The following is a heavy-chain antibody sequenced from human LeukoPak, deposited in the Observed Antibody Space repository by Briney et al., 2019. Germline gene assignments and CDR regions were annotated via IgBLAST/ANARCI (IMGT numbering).Heavy chain of an antibody. D-gene: IGHD2-15*01. CDR3: ARCSGGNCYSGWFDP. CDR2: IYPGDSDT. CDR1: GSRFTSYW. V-gene: IGHV5-51*01. Sequence: GESLKISCRASGSRFTSYWIAWVRQLPGKGLEWMGIIYPGDSDTTYSPSFQGQVTISADKSSGTAYLQWSSLKASDTAMYYCARCSGGNCYSGWFDPWGQGTLVTVSS. J-gene: IGHJ5*02.